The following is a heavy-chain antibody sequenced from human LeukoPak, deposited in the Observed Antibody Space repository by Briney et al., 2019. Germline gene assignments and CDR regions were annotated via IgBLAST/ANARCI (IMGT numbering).Heavy chain of an antibody. CDR1: GGSISSYY. D-gene: IGHD6-19*01. CDR3: ARQIAVAGTRWFDP. J-gene: IGHJ5*02. CDR2: IYYSGST. V-gene: IGHV4-59*08. Sequence: SETLSLTCTVSGGSISSYYWSWIRQPPGKGLEWIGYIYYSGSTNYNPSLKSRVTISVDTSKNQFSLKLSSVTAADTAVYYCARQIAVAGTRWFDPWGRGTLVTVSS.